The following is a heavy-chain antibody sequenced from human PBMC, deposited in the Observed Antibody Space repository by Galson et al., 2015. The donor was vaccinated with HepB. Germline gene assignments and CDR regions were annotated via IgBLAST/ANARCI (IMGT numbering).Heavy chain of an antibody. CDR2: INPNSGGT. CDR1: GYTFTGYY. D-gene: IGHD2-2*01. CDR3: ARGPWGSSEPAAMPVVYYYYYMDV. Sequence: SVKVSCKASGYTFTGYYMHWVRQAPGQGLEWMGRINPNSGGTNYAQKFQGRVTMTRDTSISTAYMVLSRLRSDDTAVYYCARGPWGSSEPAAMPVVYYYYYMDVWGKGTTVTVSS. J-gene: IGHJ6*03. V-gene: IGHV1-2*06.